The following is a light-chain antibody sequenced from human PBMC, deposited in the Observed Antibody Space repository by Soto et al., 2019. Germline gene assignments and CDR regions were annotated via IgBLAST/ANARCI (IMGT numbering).Light chain of an antibody. CDR2: EVS. CDR3: SSYTSGSTLV. V-gene: IGLV2-14*01. CDR1: SSDVGGYNY. Sequence: QSALTQPASVSGSPGQSITISCTGTSSDVGGYNYVSWYQQHPGKAPKLMIYEVSNRPSGVSNRFSGSKSGNTASLTISWLHAEDQADYYCSSYTSGSTLVFGGGTQLTVL. J-gene: IGLJ3*02.